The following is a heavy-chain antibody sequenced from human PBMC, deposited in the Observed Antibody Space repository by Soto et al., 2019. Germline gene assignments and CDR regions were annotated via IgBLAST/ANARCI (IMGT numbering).Heavy chain of an antibody. CDR1: GGSISSGGYS. Sequence: SLTCAVSGGSISSGGYSWNWIRQSPGKGLEWIGYIYHSGSTSYNPSLKSRVTISVDRSKNQFSLKLSSVTAADTAVYYCARDRYDGYYFDYWGQGTLVTVSS. D-gene: IGHD3-16*01. J-gene: IGHJ4*02. V-gene: IGHV4-30-2*06. CDR2: IYHSGST. CDR3: ARDRYDGYYFDY.